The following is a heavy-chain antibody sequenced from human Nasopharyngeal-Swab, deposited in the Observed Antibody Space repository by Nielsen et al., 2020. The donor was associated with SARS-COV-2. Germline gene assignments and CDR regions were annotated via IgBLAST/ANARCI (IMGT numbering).Heavy chain of an antibody. D-gene: IGHD6-19*01. CDR1: GYTFPNYG. Sequence: ASVTVSCKASGYTFPNYGVSWVRQAPGQGLEWMGWISVYNGNKGYPQNFQGRVTMTTDTSTNTGYLELRSLGSDDKAVYYCARGNGWYPDHWGQGTLVTVSS. CDR2: ISVYNGNK. V-gene: IGHV1-18*01. CDR3: ARGNGWYPDH. J-gene: IGHJ4*02.